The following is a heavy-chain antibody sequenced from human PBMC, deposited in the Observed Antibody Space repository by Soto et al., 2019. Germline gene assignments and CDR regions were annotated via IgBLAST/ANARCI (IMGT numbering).Heavy chain of an antibody. V-gene: IGHV1-69*10. D-gene: IGHD5-18*01. CDR3: ARDSGSYGYQDV. CDR2: IIPILGIA. Sequence: ASVKVSCKASGGTFSSYAISWVRQAPGQGLEWMGGIIPILGIANYAQKFQGRVTITPDKSTSTACMELSSLRYGDTDVYCGARDSGSYGYQDVWGQGTTVTVSS. J-gene: IGHJ6*02. CDR1: GGTFSSYA.